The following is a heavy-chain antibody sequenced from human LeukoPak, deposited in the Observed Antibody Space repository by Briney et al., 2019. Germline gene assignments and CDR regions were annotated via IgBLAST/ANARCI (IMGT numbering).Heavy chain of an antibody. CDR2: ISYGGSNK. D-gene: IGHD5-12*01. J-gene: IGHJ4*02. V-gene: IGHV3-30-3*01. Sequence: GRSLRLSCAASGFTFSSYAMHWVRQAPGKGLEWVAVISYGGSNKYYADSVKGRFTISRDNSKNTLYLQMNSLRAEDTAVYYCARVHSGYVWYFDYWGQGTLVTVSS. CDR3: ARVHSGYVWYFDY. CDR1: GFTFSSYA.